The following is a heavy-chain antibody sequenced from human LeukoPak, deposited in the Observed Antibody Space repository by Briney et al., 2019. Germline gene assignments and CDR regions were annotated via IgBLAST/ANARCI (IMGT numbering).Heavy chain of an antibody. CDR2: TRSKIDGGAT. J-gene: IGHJ4*02. D-gene: IGHD2-21*01. CDR3: YTSITDY. V-gene: IGHV3-15*01. CDR1: GFTFSSSA. Sequence: GGSLRLSCAASGFTFSSSAMSWVRQAPGKGLEWVGRTRSKIDGGATDYAAPVKGRFTISRDDSKNTLYLQINSLKIEDTAMYYCYTSITDYWGQGTLVTVSS.